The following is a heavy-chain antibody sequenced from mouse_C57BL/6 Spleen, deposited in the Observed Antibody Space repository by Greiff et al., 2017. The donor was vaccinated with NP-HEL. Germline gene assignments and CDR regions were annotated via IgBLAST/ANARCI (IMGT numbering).Heavy chain of an antibody. V-gene: IGHV1-18*01. J-gene: IGHJ4*01. CDR1: GYTFTDYN. CDR3: ARSHYDYDVRVPYAMDY. Sequence: EVQLQESGPELVKPGASVKIPCKASGYTFTDYNMDWVKQSHGKSLEWIGDINPNNGGTIYNQKFKGKATLTVDKSSSTAYMELRSLTSEDTAVYYCARSHYDYDVRVPYAMDYWGQGTSVTVSS. CDR2: INPNNGGT. D-gene: IGHD2-4*01.